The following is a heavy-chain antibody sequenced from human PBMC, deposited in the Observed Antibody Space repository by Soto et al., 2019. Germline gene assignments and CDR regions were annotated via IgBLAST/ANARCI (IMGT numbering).Heavy chain of an antibody. CDR2: IYSGGGA. J-gene: IGHJ4*02. CDR1: GFTVSSNY. CDR3: AGSYLGTGANGY. V-gene: IGHV3-53*02. D-gene: IGHD7-27*01. Sequence: EVQLVETGGGLIQPGGSLRLSCAASGFTVSSNYMSWVRQAPGKGLEWVSVIYSGGGAYYADSVKGRFTISRDNFKNMLYLQNDSLRSEDTAVYFWAGSYLGTGANGYLGQGTLVTVSS.